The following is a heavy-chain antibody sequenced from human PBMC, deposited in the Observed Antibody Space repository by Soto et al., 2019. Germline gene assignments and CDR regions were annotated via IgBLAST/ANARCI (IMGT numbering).Heavy chain of an antibody. Sequence: GGSLRLSCAASGFTFSSYAMSWVRQAPGKGLEWVSAISGSGGSTYYADSVKGRFTISRDNSKNTLYLQMNSLRAEDTAVYYCAKDQVGYSYGYGAFDYWGQGTLVTVSS. D-gene: IGHD5-18*01. CDR2: ISGSGGST. J-gene: IGHJ4*02. CDR1: GFTFSSYA. V-gene: IGHV3-23*01. CDR3: AKDQVGYSYGYGAFDY.